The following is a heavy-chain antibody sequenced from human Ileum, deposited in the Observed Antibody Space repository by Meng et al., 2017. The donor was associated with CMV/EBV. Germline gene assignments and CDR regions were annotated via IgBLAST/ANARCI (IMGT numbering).Heavy chain of an antibody. V-gene: IGHV3-48*03. CDR1: GFSLSTYE. CDR2: MSTSGYAI. Sequence: GGSLRLSCAVSGFSLSTYEIIWVRQAPGKGLEWVSYMSTSGYAIHYADSVMGRFTISRDNAKSSMYLQMNSLRAEDTAIYYCARRLPYYGMDVWGQGTTVTGAS. CDR3: ARRLPYYGMDV. J-gene: IGHJ6*02.